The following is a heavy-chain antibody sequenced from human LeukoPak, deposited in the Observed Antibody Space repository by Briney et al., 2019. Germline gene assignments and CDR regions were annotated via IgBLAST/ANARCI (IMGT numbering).Heavy chain of an antibody. J-gene: IGHJ4*02. CDR2: INHSGST. Sequence: PSETLSLTCAVYGGSFGGYYWSWIRQPPGKGLEWIGEINHSGSTNYNPSLKSRVTISVDTSKNQFSLKLSSVTAADTAVYYCARRIAAAGVYYFDYWGQGTLVTVSS. V-gene: IGHV4-34*01. D-gene: IGHD6-13*01. CDR1: GGSFGGYY. CDR3: ARRIAAAGVYYFDY.